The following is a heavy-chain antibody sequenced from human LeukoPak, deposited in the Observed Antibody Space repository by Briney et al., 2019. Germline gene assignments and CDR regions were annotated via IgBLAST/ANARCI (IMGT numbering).Heavy chain of an antibody. CDR3: ARAYCSGGSCYDD. V-gene: IGHV3-30-3*01. CDR1: GFTFSSYA. J-gene: IGHJ4*02. Sequence: GGSLRLSCAASGFTFSSYAMHWVRQAPGKGLEWVALISYDGSNKYYADSVKGRFTISRDNSKNTLYLQMNSLRAEDTAVYYCARAYCSGGSCYDDWGQGTLVTVSS. D-gene: IGHD2-15*01. CDR2: ISYDGSNK.